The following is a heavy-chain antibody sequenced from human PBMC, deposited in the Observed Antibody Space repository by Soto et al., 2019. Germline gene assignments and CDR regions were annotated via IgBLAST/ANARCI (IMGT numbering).Heavy chain of an antibody. V-gene: IGHV3-23*01. CDR2: ISGSGGST. CDR1: GFTFSRYV. Sequence: PGESLKISCKTSGFTFSRYVMTWVRQAPGKGLEWVSGISGSGGSTYYADSVKGRFTISRDNSKNTLYLQMNSLRAEDTAVYYCAKDGDVWGQGTTVTVSS. CDR3: AKDGDV. J-gene: IGHJ6*02.